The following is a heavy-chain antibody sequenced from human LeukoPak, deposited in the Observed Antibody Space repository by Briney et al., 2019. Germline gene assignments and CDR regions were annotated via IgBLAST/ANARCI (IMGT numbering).Heavy chain of an antibody. V-gene: IGHV3-33*01. CDR2: IWYDLSNK. CDR3: ARDQSFYYSYFDY. Sequence: GGSLRLSCAASGFTFSNYGMHWVRQAPGKGLEWVAVIWYDLSNKYYADSVKGRFTISRDNSKNTLYLQIDSLSAEDTAVYYCARDQSFYYSYFDYWGQGTLVTVSS. D-gene: IGHD3-22*01. CDR1: GFTFSNYG. J-gene: IGHJ4*02.